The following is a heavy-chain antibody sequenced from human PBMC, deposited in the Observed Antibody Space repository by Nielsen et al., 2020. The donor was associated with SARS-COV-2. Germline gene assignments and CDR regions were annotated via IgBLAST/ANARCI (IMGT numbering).Heavy chain of an antibody. CDR3: ARIGKSEGIDY. V-gene: IGHV4-59*01. CDR1: GGSISSYY. CDR2: IYYSGST. Sequence: SATLSLTCTVSGGSISSYYWSWIRQPPGKGLEWIGYIYYSGSTNYNPSLKSRVTISVDTSKNQFSLKLSSVTAADTAVYYCARIGKSEGIDYWGQGTLVTVSS. D-gene: IGHD6-13*01. J-gene: IGHJ4*02.